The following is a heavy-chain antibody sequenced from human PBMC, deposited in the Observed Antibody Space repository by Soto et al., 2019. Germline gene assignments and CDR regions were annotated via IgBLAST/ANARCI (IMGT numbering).Heavy chain of an antibody. Sequence: EVQLVESGGGLVKPGGSLRLSCAASGFTFSSYSMNWVRQAPGKGLEWVSSISSSSSYIYYADSVKGRFTISRDNAKNSLYLQMNSLRAEDTAVYYCARDVCTNGVCYFYWHFGYFDLWGRGTLVTVSS. D-gene: IGHD2-8*01. J-gene: IGHJ2*01. CDR2: ISSSSSYI. CDR3: ARDVCTNGVCYFYWHFGYFDL. V-gene: IGHV3-21*01. CDR1: GFTFSSYS.